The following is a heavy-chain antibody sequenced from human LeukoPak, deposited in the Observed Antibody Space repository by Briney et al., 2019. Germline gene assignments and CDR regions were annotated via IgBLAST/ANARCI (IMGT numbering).Heavy chain of an antibody. CDR1: GFTLSSYA. J-gene: IGHJ6*03. CDR3: AKVMKGSERLTMVRGVIIKTAGLYYMDV. D-gene: IGHD3-10*01. Sequence: PGGSLRLSRAASGFTLSSYAMSWVRQAPGKGLGWVSSISASGGSTNYADSVKGRFTISRDNSKNTVYLQMNSLRAEDTAVYYCAKVMKGSERLTMVRGVIIKTAGLYYMDVWGKGTTVTVSS. V-gene: IGHV3-23*01. CDR2: ISASGGST.